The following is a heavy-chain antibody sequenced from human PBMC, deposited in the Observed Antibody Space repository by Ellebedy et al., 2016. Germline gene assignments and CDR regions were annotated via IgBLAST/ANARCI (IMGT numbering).Heavy chain of an antibody. CDR2: ISYDGSNK. CDR3: AKDYCSGGSCYPRFDY. CDR1: GFTFSSYS. D-gene: IGHD2-15*01. J-gene: IGHJ4*02. V-gene: IGHV3-30*18. Sequence: GGSLRLSXAASGFTFSSYSMNWVRQAPGKGLEWVAVISYDGSNKYYADSVKGRFTISRDNSKNTLYLQMNSLRAEDTPVYYCAKDYCSGGSCYPRFDYWGQGTLVTVSS.